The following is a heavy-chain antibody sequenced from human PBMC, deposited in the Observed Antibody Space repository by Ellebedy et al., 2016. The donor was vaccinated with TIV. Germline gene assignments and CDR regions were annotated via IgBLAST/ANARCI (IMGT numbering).Heavy chain of an antibody. D-gene: IGHD5-12*01. CDR3: VKGAYPVATVMAV. CDR1: GFSASG. Sequence: GESLKISCAASGFSASGMHWVRQAPGKGLEGVAFIRSDRSATYYADSARGRFTISRDDSNNTLYLQMKSLRVEDTAVYYCVKGAYPVATVMAVWGQGTTVTVSS. V-gene: IGHV3-30*02. CDR2: IRSDRSAT. J-gene: IGHJ6*02.